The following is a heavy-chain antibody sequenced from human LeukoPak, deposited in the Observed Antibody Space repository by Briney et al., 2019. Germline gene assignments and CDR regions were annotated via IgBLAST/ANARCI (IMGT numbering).Heavy chain of an antibody. J-gene: IGHJ6*03. D-gene: IGHD4-17*01. CDR2: ISSSSSYI. CDR3: ARDRETYASYMDV. V-gene: IGHV3-21*04. CDR1: GFTFSSYS. Sequence: SGGSLRLSCAASGFTFSSYSMNWVRQAPGKGLEWVSSISSSSSYIYYADSVKGRFTISRDNAKNSLYLQMNSLRAEDTAVYYCARDRETYASYMDVWGKGTTVTISS.